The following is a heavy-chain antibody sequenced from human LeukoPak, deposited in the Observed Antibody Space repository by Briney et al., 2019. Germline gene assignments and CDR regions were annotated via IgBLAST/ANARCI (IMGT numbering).Heavy chain of an antibody. CDR3: LKDRTHDPRYDFDY. CDR1: GFNFDDYT. J-gene: IGHJ4*02. V-gene: IGHV3-43*01. D-gene: IGHD1-1*01. CDR2: ISWDGGST. Sequence: GGSLRLSCAASGFNFDDYTMHWVRQAPGKGLEWVSFISWDGGSTYYADSVKGRFTISRDNSKNSLYLQMNSLRTEDTALYYCLKDRTHDPRYDFDYWGQGTLVTVSS.